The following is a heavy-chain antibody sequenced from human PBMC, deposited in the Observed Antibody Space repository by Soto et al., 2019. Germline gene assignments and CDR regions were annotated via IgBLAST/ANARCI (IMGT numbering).Heavy chain of an antibody. CDR3: ARHRGYGDSDY. Sequence: SETLSLTCTVSGGSISSYYWSWIRQPPGKGLEWIGYIYYSGSTNYNPSLKSRVTISVDTSKNQFSLKLSSVTAADTAVYYCARHRGYGDSDYWGQGTLVTVSS. D-gene: IGHD4-17*01. CDR1: GGSISSYY. J-gene: IGHJ4*02. V-gene: IGHV4-59*08. CDR2: IYYSGST.